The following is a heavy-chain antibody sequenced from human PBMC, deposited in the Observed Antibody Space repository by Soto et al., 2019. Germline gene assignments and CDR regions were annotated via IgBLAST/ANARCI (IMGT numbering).Heavy chain of an antibody. CDR1: GGSLSGNY. J-gene: IGHJ4*02. CDR3: ARTTAAIHLNY. CDR2: THHSGST. D-gene: IGHD2-21*02. Sequence: QAQLQQWGTGLLKPSETLSLTCAVYGGSLSGNYWGWIRQPPGKGLEWIGETHHSGSTAYNPSLMSRVTISVDTSRNQFSLKLNSVTAADTAVYYCARTTAAIHLNYWSQGTLVTVSS. V-gene: IGHV4-34*01.